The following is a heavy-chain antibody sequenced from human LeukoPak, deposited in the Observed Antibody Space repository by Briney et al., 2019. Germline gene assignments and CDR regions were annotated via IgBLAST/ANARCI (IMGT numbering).Heavy chain of an antibody. V-gene: IGHV4-59*08. CDR2: TYYSGST. D-gene: IGHD3-22*01. CDR3: ARSPPAFDYDSSGYYHYFDY. Sequence: PSETLSLTCTVSGGSISSYYWSWIRQPPGKGLEWIGYTYYSGSTNYNPSLKSRVTTSVDTSKNQFSLKLSSVTAADTAVYYCARSPPAFDYDSSGYYHYFDYWGQGTLVTVSS. J-gene: IGHJ4*02. CDR1: GGSISSYY.